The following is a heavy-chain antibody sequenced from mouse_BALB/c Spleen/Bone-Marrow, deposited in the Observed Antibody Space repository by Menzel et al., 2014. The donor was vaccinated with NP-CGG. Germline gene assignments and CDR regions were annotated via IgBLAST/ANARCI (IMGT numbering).Heavy chain of an antibody. J-gene: IGHJ4*01. V-gene: IGHV3-1*02. Sequence: EVQLQQSGPDLVKPSQSLSLTCTVTGYSITSGYSWHWIRQFPGNKLEWMGYIHYSGNTNYNPSLKSRISIIRDTSKNQFFLQLISVTTEDTATYYCTRGDYGSYGAMDCWGQGTSVTVSS. CDR2: IHYSGNT. CDR1: GYSITSGYS. CDR3: TRGDYGSYGAMDC. D-gene: IGHD2-1*01.